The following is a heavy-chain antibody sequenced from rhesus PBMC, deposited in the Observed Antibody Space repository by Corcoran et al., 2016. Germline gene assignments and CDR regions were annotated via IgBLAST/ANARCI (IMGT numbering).Heavy chain of an antibody. CDR1: GFTFSSYW. Sequence: EVQLVESGGGLAKPGGSLRLSCAASGFTFSSYWMNWVRQAPGKGLEWVSAINSGWGSTYYADSVNGRFTISRDNSKNTLSLQMNSLRAEDTAVYYCAKEYCSSTYCSQVGDYWGQGVLVTVSS. CDR2: INSGWGST. D-gene: IGHD2-15*01. J-gene: IGHJ4*01. V-gene: IGHV3S25*01. CDR3: AKEYCSSTYCSQVGDY.